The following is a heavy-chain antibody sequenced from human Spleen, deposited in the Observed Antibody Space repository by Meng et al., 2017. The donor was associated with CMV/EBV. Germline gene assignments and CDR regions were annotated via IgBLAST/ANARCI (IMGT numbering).Heavy chain of an antibody. J-gene: IGHJ4*02. CDR3: AKIGDYSPLYYFDY. CDR1: GVTFGDYA. D-gene: IGHD4-11*01. CDR2: INGGGHNT. V-gene: IGHV3-23*01. Sequence: GESLKISCAASGVTFGDYAMSWVRQAPGEGLEWVSAINGGGHNTYYADSVKGRFTISRDNSKNMLYLQMNSLRAEDTAVYYCAKIGDYSPLYYFDYWGQGTLVTVSS.